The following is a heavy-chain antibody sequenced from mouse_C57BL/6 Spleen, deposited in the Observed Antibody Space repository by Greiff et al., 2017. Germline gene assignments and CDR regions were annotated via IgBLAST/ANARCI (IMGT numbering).Heavy chain of an antibody. V-gene: IGHV1-22*01. J-gene: IGHJ2*01. CDR3: AGGRPYYFDS. CDR2: INPNNGGT. D-gene: IGHD1-1*02. Sequence: EVQLQQSGPELVKPRASVKMSCKASGYTFTDYNMHWVKQSHGKSLEWIGYINPNNGGTSYNQKFKGKATLTVNKSSSTAYMELRSLTSEDSAVYYCAGGRPYYFDSWGQGTTLTDSS. CDR1: GYTFTDYN.